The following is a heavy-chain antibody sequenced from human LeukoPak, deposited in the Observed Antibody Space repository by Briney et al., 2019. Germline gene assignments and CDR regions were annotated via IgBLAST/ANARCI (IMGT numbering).Heavy chain of an antibody. CDR1: EFSFSDYW. D-gene: IGHD2-21*01. V-gene: IGHV3-7*01. CDR2: IKQDGSET. Sequence: GGSLRLXCTDSEFSFSDYWMTWVRQVPGKGLEWVANIKQDGSETYYVDSVRGRFTISRDNARKSLYLQMNSLRVEDTAVYFCARDCFAENNYWGQGILVTVSS. CDR3: ARDCFAENNY. J-gene: IGHJ4*02.